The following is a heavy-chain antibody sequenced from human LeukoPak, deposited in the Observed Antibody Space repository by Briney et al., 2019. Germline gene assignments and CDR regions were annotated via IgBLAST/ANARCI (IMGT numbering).Heavy chain of an antibody. Sequence: SETLSPTCTVSGGSITSGDYHWSWIRQYPGKGLEWIGYIYHSGSTYYNSSLKSRLTISVDTSKNQFSLKLTSLTAADTAVYYCAREARGMATNAHDAFDIWGQGTMVTVSS. CDR1: GGSITSGDYH. V-gene: IGHV4-31*03. J-gene: IGHJ3*02. CDR3: AREARGMATNAHDAFDI. CDR2: IYHSGST. D-gene: IGHD5-24*01.